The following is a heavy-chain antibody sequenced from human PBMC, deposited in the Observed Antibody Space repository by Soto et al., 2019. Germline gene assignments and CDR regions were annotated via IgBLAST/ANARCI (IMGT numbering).Heavy chain of an antibody. J-gene: IGHJ5*02. Sequence: QVQLVQSGTEVKKPGASVKVSCKASGYTFTSYGIHWVRQAPGHRLEWMGWINAANGDTKYSPKFQGRVTITRDTSASTAYMELSSLRSEDTAVYYCVRRHVSATGSDWFDPWGQGTLVTVSS. CDR2: INAANGDT. CDR3: VRRHVSATGSDWFDP. CDR1: GYTFTSYG. D-gene: IGHD6-13*01. V-gene: IGHV1-3*01.